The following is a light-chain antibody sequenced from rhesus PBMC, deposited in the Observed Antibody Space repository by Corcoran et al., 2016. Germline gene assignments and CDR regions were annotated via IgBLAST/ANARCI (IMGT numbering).Light chain of an antibody. CDR3: QQYSHWPLT. CDR2: GAS. CDR1: QSVSSS. Sequence: EIVLTQSPATLSLSPGERAALSCRSSQSVSSSLAWYQQKPEQAPRLLLYGASSRDTGIPDRFSGSGSGTDFTLTISSLEPEDFAVYYCQQYSHWPLTFGGGAKVEIK. V-gene: IGKV3-42*03. J-gene: IGKJ4*01.